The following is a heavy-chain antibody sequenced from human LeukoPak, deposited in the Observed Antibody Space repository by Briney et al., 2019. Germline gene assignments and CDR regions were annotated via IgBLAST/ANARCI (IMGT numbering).Heavy chain of an antibody. Sequence: ASLKVSCKASGYTFTNHAMNWVRQAPGQSVEWMGWINTNSGNPTYAQGFTGRFVFSLDTSVSTAYLQISSLKAEDTAVCYCARGEWLLEDWGQGTLVTVS. CDR2: INTNSGNP. CDR1: GYTFTNHA. D-gene: IGHD3-3*01. V-gene: IGHV7-4-1*02. CDR3: ARGEWLLED. J-gene: IGHJ4*02.